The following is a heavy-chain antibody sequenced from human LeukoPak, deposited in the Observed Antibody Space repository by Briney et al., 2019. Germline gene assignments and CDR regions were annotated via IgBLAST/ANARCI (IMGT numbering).Heavy chain of an antibody. CDR3: ARYYDPPVGDAFDL. J-gene: IGHJ3*01. CDR2: ISPDGSEK. V-gene: IGHV3-7*01. CDR1: GFRFGSDW. D-gene: IGHD3-16*01. Sequence: GGSLRLSCAVSGFRFGSDWMSWVRQAPGKGLEWVANISPDGSEKFYVDAVKGRFIISRDNGKNSLYLQLNSLRADDTAVYYCARYYDPPVGDAFDLWGQGTMVTVSS.